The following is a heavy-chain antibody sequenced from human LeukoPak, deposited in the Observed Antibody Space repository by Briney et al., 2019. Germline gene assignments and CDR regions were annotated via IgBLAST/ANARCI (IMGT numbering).Heavy chain of an antibody. CDR2: ISYDGTNK. V-gene: IGHV3-30*09. J-gene: IGHJ4*02. CDR3: ARDRLLITVAGTVDQ. D-gene: IGHD6-19*01. Sequence: GGSLRLSCAASGFTFSSYATHWVRQAPGKGLEWVAVISYDGTNKWYADSVEGRFAISRDNSKNTLYLQMNNLRPEDTAVYYCARDRLLITVAGTVDQWGRGTLVTVSS. CDR1: GFTFSSYA.